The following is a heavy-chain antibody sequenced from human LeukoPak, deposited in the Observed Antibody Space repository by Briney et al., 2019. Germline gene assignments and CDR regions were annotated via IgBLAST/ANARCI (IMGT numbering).Heavy chain of an antibody. CDR1: GFTFSSSA. D-gene: IGHD4-17*01. CDR3: ARAPYGDPDYFDY. CDR2: ISASGGST. V-gene: IGHV3-23*01. J-gene: IGHJ4*02. Sequence: GGSLRLSCAASGFTFSSSAMSWVRQVPGKGLEWVSGISASGGSTSYADSVRGRFTISRDNSKNTLYVQMNSLRAEDTAVYYCARAPYGDPDYFDYWGQGTLVTVSS.